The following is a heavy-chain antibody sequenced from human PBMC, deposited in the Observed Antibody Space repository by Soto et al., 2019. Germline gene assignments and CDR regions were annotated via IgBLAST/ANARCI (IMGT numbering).Heavy chain of an antibody. Sequence: PGESLKISCKGSGYSFTSYWISWVRQMPGKGLEWMGRIDPSDSYTNYSPSFQGHVTISADKSISTAYLQWSSLKASDTAMYYCARGSGSHPDYYYYGMDVWGQGTTVTVSS. CDR1: GYSFTSYW. CDR3: ARGSGSHPDYYYYGMDV. J-gene: IGHJ6*02. CDR2: IDPSDSYT. D-gene: IGHD1-26*01. V-gene: IGHV5-10-1*01.